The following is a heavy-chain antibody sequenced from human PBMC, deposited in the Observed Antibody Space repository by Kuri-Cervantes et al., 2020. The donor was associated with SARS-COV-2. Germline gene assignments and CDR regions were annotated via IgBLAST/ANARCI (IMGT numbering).Heavy chain of an antibody. CDR1: GFTFSSYS. V-gene: IGHV3-48*04. Sequence: GGSLRLSCAASGFTFSSYSMNWVRQAPGKGLEWVSYISSSGSTIYYADSVKGRFTISRDNAKNSLYLQMNSLRAEDTAVYYCARDQHYYDSSGYYPYYFDYWGQGTLVTVSS. D-gene: IGHD3-22*01. CDR2: ISSSGSTI. CDR3: ARDQHYYDSSGYYPYYFDY. J-gene: IGHJ4*02.